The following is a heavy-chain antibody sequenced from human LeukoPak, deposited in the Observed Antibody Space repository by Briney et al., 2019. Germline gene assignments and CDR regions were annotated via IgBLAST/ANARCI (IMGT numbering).Heavy chain of an antibody. Sequence: SETLSLTCTVSGGSISGYFWSWIRQPAGKGLEWIGRIYSSGSNNYNPSLKSRVAMSLDTSKNHLSLNLSSVTAADTAVYYCAREPTSGREPTSGRPLDYWGQGTLVTVSS. CDR1: GGSISGYF. D-gene: IGHD5-12*01. J-gene: IGHJ4*02. CDR2: IYSSGSN. V-gene: IGHV4-4*07. CDR3: AREPTSGREPTSGRPLDY.